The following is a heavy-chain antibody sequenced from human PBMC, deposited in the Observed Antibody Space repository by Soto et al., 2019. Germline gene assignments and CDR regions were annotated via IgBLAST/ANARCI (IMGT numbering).Heavy chain of an antibody. D-gene: IGHD6-6*01. CDR2: ISGRDDST. CDR1: GFTFSSYA. J-gene: IGHJ4*02. CDR3: AKRSSSSTFDY. Sequence: EVQLLESGGGLVQPGESLRLSCAASGFTFSSYAMSWVRQAQGQGLEWVSVISGRDDSTYYADSVKCRFTISRDNSKSTLYLQMNSLRAEDTAVYYCAKRSSSSTFDYWGQGTLSTVSS. V-gene: IGHV3-23*01.